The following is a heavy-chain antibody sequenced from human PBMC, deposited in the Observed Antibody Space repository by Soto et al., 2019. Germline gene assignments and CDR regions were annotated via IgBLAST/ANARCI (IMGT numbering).Heavy chain of an antibody. V-gene: IGHV4-59*08. CDR2: VHYSWGS. D-gene: IGHD1-26*01. Sequence: QVQLQESGPGLVKPSETLSLSCTVSGGSISSYHWSWIRQTPGKGLEWIGYVHYSWGSNYNPSLKSRVAISLDTSTSQFSLKLASVPATDTAVYYCARQGWGALHGLVDVWGQGTTVTVSS. CDR3: ARQGWGALHGLVDV. CDR1: GGSISSYH. J-gene: IGHJ6*02.